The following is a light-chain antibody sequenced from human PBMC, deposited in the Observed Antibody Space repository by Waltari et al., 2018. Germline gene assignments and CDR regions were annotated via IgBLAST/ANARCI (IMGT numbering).Light chain of an antibody. CDR2: GAV. CDR3: QHYADSLWT. J-gene: IGKJ1*01. Sequence: DIVLTQSPTSLSLSPGERATLSCRASQSVSSNSLAWYQQRPGQAPRLVIYGAVTRAAGIPARFSGGGSGTDFTLTISRLEPEDFVVYYCQHYADSLWTFGQGIKVEVK. V-gene: IGKV3-20*01. CDR1: QSVSSNS.